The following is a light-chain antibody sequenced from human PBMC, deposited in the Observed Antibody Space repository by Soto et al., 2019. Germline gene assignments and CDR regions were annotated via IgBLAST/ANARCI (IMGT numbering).Light chain of an antibody. J-gene: IGKJ2*01. CDR2: GAS. V-gene: IGKV3-20*01. Sequence: EIVMAQSPDTLSLSPGERATLSCRASQSVSSNHLAWFQQKSGQAPRLLIYGASSRATGIPDRFSGSGSGTDFTLTISRLEPEDFAVYYCQQYGSAPGTFGQGTKLEI. CDR3: QQYGSAPGT. CDR1: QSVSSNH.